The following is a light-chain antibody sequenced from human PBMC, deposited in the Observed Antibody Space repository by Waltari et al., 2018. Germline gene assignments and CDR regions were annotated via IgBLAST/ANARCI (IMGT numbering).Light chain of an antibody. CDR1: QSVSIIY. Sequence: EIVFTQSPGSLSLSPGERATLSCRASQSVSIIYLAWYQQKPGQAPRLLIRCASNRASGIPDRFSGSGSATDFTLTISRLEPEDFAVYYCQQHANSPWTFGQGTKVEIK. V-gene: IGKV3-20*01. CDR2: CAS. J-gene: IGKJ1*01. CDR3: QQHANSPWT.